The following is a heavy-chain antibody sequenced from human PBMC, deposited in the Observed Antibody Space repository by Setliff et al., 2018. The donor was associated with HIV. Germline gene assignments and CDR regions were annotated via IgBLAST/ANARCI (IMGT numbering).Heavy chain of an antibody. V-gene: IGHV1-18*01. CDR2: ISASKGNT. Sequence: ASVKVSCKASGYNFTSNGISWVRQAPGQGLEWMGRISASKGNTKYTQDFQGGVTMTTDTSTSTVYMELRSLRSDDTAVYYCARDQGFWSGFTYNYYMDVWGKGTTVTVSS. D-gene: IGHD3-3*01. CDR1: GYNFTSNG. CDR3: ARDQGFWSGFTYNYYMDV. J-gene: IGHJ6*03.